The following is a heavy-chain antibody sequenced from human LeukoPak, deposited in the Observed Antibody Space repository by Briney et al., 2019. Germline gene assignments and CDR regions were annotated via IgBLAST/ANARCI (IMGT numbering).Heavy chain of an antibody. CDR1: GCTFSSYG. CDR2: IWYHGSKK. D-gene: IGHD1-26*01. J-gene: IGHJ4*02. V-gene: IGHV3-33*06. CDR3: AKAMGELLSRAFDY. Sequence: GRSLRLSCAASGCTFSSYGMHWVRQAPAKGLEWVAVIWYHGSKKYYADSAKGRFTISRDNSKNTLYLQMNSLRAEDSAVYYCAKAMGELLSRAFDYWGQGTLVTVSS.